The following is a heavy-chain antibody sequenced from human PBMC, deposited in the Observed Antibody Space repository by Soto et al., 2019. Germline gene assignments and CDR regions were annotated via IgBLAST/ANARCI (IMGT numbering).Heavy chain of an antibody. CDR3: ARGYYDSSGYYPIDL. Sequence: GASVKVSCKASGYTFTSYDVMWVRQATGQGLEWMGWVNPNSGNTDSAQKFQGRVTMTWDTSINTAYMELSSLRSEDTAVYYCARGYYDSSGYYPIDLWGQGTLVTVSS. D-gene: IGHD3-22*01. V-gene: IGHV1-8*01. J-gene: IGHJ4*02. CDR1: GYTFTSYD. CDR2: VNPNSGNT.